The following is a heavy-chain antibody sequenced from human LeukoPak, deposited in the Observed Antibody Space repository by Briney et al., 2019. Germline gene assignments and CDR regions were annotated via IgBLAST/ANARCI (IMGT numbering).Heavy chain of an antibody. CDR3: ARSNPYDFWPLLAFDI. D-gene: IGHD3-3*01. Sequence: PSETLSLTCTVSGGSISSYYWRWVRQPPGKGLEWLGYIYYSGSNTYYPSLKGRVPIPVETSKNQFSLKLSSVTPAATAVYYCARSNPYDFWPLLAFDIWGQGTMVTVSS. CDR2: IYYSGSN. V-gene: IGHV4-59*01. J-gene: IGHJ3*02. CDR1: GGSISSYY.